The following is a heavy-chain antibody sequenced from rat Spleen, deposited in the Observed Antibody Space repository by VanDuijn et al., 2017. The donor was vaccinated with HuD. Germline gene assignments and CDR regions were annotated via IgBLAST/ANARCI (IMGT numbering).Heavy chain of an antibody. Sequence: EVQLQESGPGLVKPSQSLSLTCSVTGYSITSRYRWNWIRKFPGNKLEWMGYINSAGTTNYNPSLKSRISITRDTSKNQFFLQVNSVTTEDTATYYCASLYSSYSLYYFDYWGQGVMVTVSS. CDR1: GYSITSRYR. V-gene: IGHV3-3*01. CDR3: ASLYSSYSLYYFDY. D-gene: IGHD1-2*01. J-gene: IGHJ2*01. CDR2: INSAGTT.